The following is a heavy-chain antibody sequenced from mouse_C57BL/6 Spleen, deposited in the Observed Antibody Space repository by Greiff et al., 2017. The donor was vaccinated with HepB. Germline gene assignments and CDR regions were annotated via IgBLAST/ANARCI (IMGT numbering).Heavy chain of an antibody. J-gene: IGHJ1*03. D-gene: IGHD1-1*01. CDR3: ARKDIKFITTVEGYFDV. CDR1: GYSFTDYN. CDR2: INPNYGTT. Sequence: EVQLQQSGPELVKPGASVKISCKASGYSFTDYNVNWVKQSNGKSLEWIGVINPNYGTTSYNQKFKGKATLTVDQSSSTAYMQLNSLTSEDSAVYYCARKDIKFITTVEGYFDVWGTGTTVTVSS. V-gene: IGHV1-39*01.